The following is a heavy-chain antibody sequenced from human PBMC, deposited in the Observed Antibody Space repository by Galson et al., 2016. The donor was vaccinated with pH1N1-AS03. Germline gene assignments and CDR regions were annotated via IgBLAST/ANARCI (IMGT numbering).Heavy chain of an antibody. D-gene: IGHD1-26*01. V-gene: IGHV6-1*01. CDR3: ARDHLGAGPAFDY. Sequence: CAISGDSVSSNTAAWNWIRQSPSRGLEWLGRTYYRSKWYNDYPPFVRGRIIINPDTSKNQFSLQLNSVTPEDTAIYYCARDHLGAGPAFDYWGQGILVTVTS. CDR1: GDSVSSNTAA. J-gene: IGHJ4*02. CDR2: TYYRSKWYN.